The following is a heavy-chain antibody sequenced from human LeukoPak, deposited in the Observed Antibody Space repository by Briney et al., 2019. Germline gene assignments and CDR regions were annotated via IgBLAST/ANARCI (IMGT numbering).Heavy chain of an antibody. CDR3: ARYARYYDSSGYLRWYFDL. D-gene: IGHD3-22*01. CDR2: ISSSGGTI. Sequence: GGALRLSCAASGFTFSDYYMSWSRQAPGKGLEWVSYISSSGGTIYYAASVKGRFTISRDNAKNSLYLQMNSLRAEDTAVYYCARYARYYDSSGYLRWYFDLWGRGTLVTVSS. CDR1: GFTFSDYY. V-gene: IGHV3-11*01. J-gene: IGHJ2*01.